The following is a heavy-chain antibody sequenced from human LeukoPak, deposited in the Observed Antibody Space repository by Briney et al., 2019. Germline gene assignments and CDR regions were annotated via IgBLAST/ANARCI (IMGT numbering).Heavy chain of an antibody. J-gene: IGHJ4*02. Sequence: GASVKVSCKASGYTFTSYGISWVRQAPGQGLEWMGWISAYKGNTNYAQKPQGRGTITTDTSTSTAYMELRSLRSDDTAVYYCARDYDPIVGATGYFDYWGQGTLVTVSS. V-gene: IGHV1-18*01. CDR1: GYTFTSYG. D-gene: IGHD1-26*01. CDR2: ISAYKGNT. CDR3: ARDYDPIVGATGYFDY.